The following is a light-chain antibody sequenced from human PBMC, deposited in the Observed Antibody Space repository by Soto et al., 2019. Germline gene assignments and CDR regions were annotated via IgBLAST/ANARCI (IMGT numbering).Light chain of an antibody. Sequence: QSALTQPASVSGSPGQSITISCTGTSSDVGGYNYVSWYQQHPGKAPKLMIFDVNNRPSGISSRFSGSKSRNTASLTISGLQAEDEADYYCCSYTRSTTYVFGTGTKVTVL. J-gene: IGLJ1*01. V-gene: IGLV2-14*03. CDR1: SSDVGGYNY. CDR2: DVN. CDR3: CSYTRSTTYV.